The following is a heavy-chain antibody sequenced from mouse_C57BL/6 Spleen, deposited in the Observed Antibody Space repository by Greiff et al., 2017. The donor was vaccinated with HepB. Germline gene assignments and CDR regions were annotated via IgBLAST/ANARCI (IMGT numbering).Heavy chain of an antibody. J-gene: IGHJ4*01. CDR2: IDPSDSYT. Sequence: QVQLQQPGAELVMPGASVKLSCKASGYTFTSYWVHWVKQRPGQGLEWIGEIDPSDSYTNYNQKFKGKSTLTVDKSSSTAYMQLSSLTSEDSAVYYCASRIYYGNYDAMDYWGQGTSVTVSS. D-gene: IGHD2-1*01. CDR3: ASRIYYGNYDAMDY. CDR1: GYTFTSYW. V-gene: IGHV1-69*01.